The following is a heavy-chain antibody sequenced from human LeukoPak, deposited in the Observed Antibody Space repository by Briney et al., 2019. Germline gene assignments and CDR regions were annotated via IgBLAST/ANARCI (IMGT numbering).Heavy chain of an antibody. J-gene: IGHJ4*02. CDR1: GFTFSSYG. V-gene: IGHV3-30*02. Sequence: GGSLRLSCAASGFTFSSYGMHWVRQAPGKGLEWVAFIRHDGSNKYYADSVKGRFTISRDNSKNTLYLQMNSLRAEDTAVYYCAKVGSGYSYYFDYWGQGTLVTVSS. CDR3: AKVGSGYSYYFDY. CDR2: IRHDGSNK. D-gene: IGHD5-18*01.